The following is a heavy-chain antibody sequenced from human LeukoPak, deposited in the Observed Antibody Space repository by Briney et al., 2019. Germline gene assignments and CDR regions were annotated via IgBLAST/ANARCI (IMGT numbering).Heavy chain of an antibody. V-gene: IGHV4-4*07. CDR2: VYTSGSA. J-gene: IGHJ6*03. D-gene: IGHD3-10*01. Sequence: SETLSPTCTVSGGFINSYYWSWIRQPAGKGLEWIGRVYTSGSANYNPSLKSRATLSVDKSRNQFSLKLSSVTAADTAVYYCARGDYYGSGTYYSYYMDVWGKGTTVTVSS. CDR3: ARGDYYGSGTYYSYYMDV. CDR1: GGFINSYY.